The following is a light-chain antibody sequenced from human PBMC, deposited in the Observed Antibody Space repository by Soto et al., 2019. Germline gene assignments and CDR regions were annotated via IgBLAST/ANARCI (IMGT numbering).Light chain of an antibody. J-gene: IGLJ2*01. Sequence: QSALTQPRSVSGSPGQSVTISCTGTSSDIGGHVFVSWYQQHPGKAPKLIIYEVARRPSGVPDRFSGSKSGNTASLTISGLQTDDEADYYCCSYAGTYSLVFGGGTKLTVL. CDR1: SSDIGGHVF. V-gene: IGLV2-11*01. CDR2: EVA. CDR3: CSYAGTYSLV.